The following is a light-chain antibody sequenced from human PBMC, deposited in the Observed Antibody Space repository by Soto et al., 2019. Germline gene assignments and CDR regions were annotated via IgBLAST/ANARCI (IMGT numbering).Light chain of an antibody. Sequence: QSALTQPRSVSGSPGQSVTISCTGTSSDVGGYNYVSWYQQYSGKAPKVMIYDVSKRPSGVPDRFSGSKSGNTASLTISGLQAEDEADYFCSSYTISTTGVVFGGGTKLTVL. V-gene: IGLV2-11*01. CDR3: SSYTISTTGVV. J-gene: IGLJ2*01. CDR2: DVS. CDR1: SSDVGGYNY.